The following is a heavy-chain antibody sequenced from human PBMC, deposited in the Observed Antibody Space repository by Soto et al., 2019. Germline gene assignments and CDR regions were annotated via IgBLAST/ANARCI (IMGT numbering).Heavy chain of an antibody. J-gene: IGHJ6*02. CDR3: ARMGGSGSSSYYYYYGMDV. D-gene: IGHD3-10*01. CDR2: IDWDDDK. V-gene: IGHV2-70*01. Sequence: WIRQPPGKALEWLALIDWDDDKYYSTSLKTRLTISKDTSKNQVVLTMTNMDPVDTATYYCARMGGSGSSSYYYYYGMDVWGQGTTVTVSS.